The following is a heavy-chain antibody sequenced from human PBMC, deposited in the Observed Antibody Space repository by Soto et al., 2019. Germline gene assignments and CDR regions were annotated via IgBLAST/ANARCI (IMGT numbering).Heavy chain of an antibody. J-gene: IGHJ4*02. CDR1: GYTFTYNA. D-gene: IGHD2-8*01. CDR2: INPANGFA. Sequence: ASVKVSCKASGYTFTYNAMHWVRQAPGQRLEWMGWINPANGFAKYSQKFQGRVTFTRDTSANTAYMEASSLRSEDTSIYYCARDLYFWGQGTLVPVSS. CDR3: ARDLYF. V-gene: IGHV1-3*01.